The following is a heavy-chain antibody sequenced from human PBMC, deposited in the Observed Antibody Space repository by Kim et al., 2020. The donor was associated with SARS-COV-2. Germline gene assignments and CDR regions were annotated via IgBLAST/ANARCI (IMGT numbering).Heavy chain of an antibody. J-gene: IGHJ4*02. V-gene: IGHV3-43*02. CDR1: GFTFDDYA. CDR2: ISGDGGST. CDR3: AKPAQRDRSGYSRVRQDQYYFDY. Sequence: GGSLRLSCAASGFTFDDYAMHWVRQAPGKGLEWVSLISGDGGSTYYADSVKGRFTISRDNSKNSLYLQMNSLRTEDTALYYCAKPAQRDRSGYSRVRQDQYYFDYWGQGTLVTVSS. D-gene: IGHD3-22*01.